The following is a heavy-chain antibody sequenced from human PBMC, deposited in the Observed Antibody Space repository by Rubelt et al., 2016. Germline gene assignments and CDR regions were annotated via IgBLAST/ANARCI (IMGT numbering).Heavy chain of an antibody. V-gene: IGHV4-34*01. D-gene: IGHD6-13*01. J-gene: IGHJ6*02. CDR2: INHSGST. CDR3: ARGRRGSSSWLGRDYYGMDV. CDR1: GGSFSGYY. Sequence: QVQLQQWGAGLLKPSETLSLTCAVYGGSFSGYYWSWIRQPPGKGLEWIGAINHSGSTNYNPSLKSRVTISVDPDKNQVSLKLSSVTAADTAGYYCARGRRGSSSWLGRDYYGMDVWGQGTTVTVSS.